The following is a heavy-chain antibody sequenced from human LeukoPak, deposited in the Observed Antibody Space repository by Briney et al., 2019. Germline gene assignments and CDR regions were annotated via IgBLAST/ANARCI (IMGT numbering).Heavy chain of an antibody. J-gene: IGHJ4*02. Sequence: GGSLRLSCAASGFTFSSCGMHWVCQAPGKGLEWVAVITYDGDTTYFEDSVKGRFTISRDTSKSTLYLQMNSLGAEDTAVYYCVKEQGSGSYRTADYWGQGTLVTVSS. V-gene: IGHV3-30*18. CDR2: ITYDGDTT. CDR3: VKEQGSGSYRTADY. D-gene: IGHD3-10*01. CDR1: GFTFSSCG.